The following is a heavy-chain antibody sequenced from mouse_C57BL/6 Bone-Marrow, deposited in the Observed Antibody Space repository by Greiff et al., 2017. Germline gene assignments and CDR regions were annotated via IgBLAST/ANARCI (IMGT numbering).Heavy chain of an antibody. CDR2: ISGGGGNT. V-gene: IGHV5-9*01. CDR3: ARQEGPGDFDY. J-gene: IGHJ2*01. Sequence: EVQLVESGGGLVKPGGSLKLSCAASGFTFSSYTMSWVGQTPEKRLEWVATISGGGGNTYYPDSVKGRFTISRDNAKNTLYLQMSSLRSEDTALYDCARQEGPGDFDYWGQGTTLTVSS. CDR1: GFTFSSYT.